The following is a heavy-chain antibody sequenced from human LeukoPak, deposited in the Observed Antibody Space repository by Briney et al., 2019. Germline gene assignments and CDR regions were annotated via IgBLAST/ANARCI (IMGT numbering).Heavy chain of an antibody. D-gene: IGHD3-10*01. CDR2: IYYGGIA. J-gene: IGHJ4*02. CDR3: ARGRGASN. Sequence: SETLSLTCTVSGGSISSDYWSWIRQPPGKGLEWIGYIYYGGIANYTPSLKSRVTISLDTSKNQFSLKLSSVTAADTAVYYCARGRGASNWGQGTLVTVSS. CDR1: GGSISSDY. V-gene: IGHV4-59*12.